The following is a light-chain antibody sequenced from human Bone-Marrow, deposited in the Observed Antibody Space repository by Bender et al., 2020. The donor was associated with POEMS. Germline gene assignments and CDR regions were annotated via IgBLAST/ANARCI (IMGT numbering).Light chain of an antibody. J-gene: IGLJ3*02. CDR1: DSNFGGNN. CDR2: SNY. V-gene: IGLV1-44*01. Sequence: QSVLTQPPSASETPGQSVIISCSGTDSNFGGNNVNWYQHLPGTAPRLVVYSNYQRPSGVPARFSGSTSATRATLTISGVQAEDEADYYCQSPDSSGTSGVFGGGTKLTVL. CDR3: QSPDSSGTSGV.